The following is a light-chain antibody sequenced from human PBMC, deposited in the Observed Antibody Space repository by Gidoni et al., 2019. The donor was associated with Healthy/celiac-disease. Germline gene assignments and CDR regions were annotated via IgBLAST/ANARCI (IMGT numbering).Light chain of an antibody. CDR3: QQYNSYPET. CDR2: KAS. J-gene: IGKJ1*01. CDR1: QSISSW. V-gene: IGKV1-5*03. Sequence: DIQMPQPPSTLSASVGDRVTITCRASQSISSWLAWYQPNPGNAPKLLIYKASSLESGVPSRFSGRGSGTEFTLPISSLQPDDFATYYCQQYNSYPETFGQGTKVEIK.